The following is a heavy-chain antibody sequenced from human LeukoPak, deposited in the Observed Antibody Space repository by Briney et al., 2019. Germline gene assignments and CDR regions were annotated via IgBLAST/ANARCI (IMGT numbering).Heavy chain of an antibody. CDR3: ARSIPYGSTWYGRSDY. D-gene: IGHD2-21*01. CDR2: IKEDGSTK. J-gene: IGHJ4*02. CDR1: GVPFSRYS. V-gene: IGHV3-7*03. Sequence: GCLRLSCAASGVPFSRYSMTWVRQAPGKRLKWVANIKEDGSTKFYVGSVKGRFTISRDKDLNSLYLQMNKLRAEDTAIYYCARSIPYGSTWYGRSDYWGEGTLVSV.